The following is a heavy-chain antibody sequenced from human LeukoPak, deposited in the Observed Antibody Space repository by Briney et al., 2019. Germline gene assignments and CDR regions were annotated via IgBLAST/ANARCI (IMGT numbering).Heavy chain of an antibody. CDR1: GGTFSSYA. J-gene: IGHJ4*02. CDR2: IIPIFGTA. D-gene: IGHD4-11*01. CDR3: ARAKGRYSNYASYYFDY. Sequence: SVKVSCKASGGTFSSYAISWVRQAPGQGLERMGRIIPIFGTANYAQKFQGRVTITTDESTSTAYMELSSLRSEDTAVYYCARAKGRYSNYASYYFDYWGQGTLVTVSS. V-gene: IGHV1-69*05.